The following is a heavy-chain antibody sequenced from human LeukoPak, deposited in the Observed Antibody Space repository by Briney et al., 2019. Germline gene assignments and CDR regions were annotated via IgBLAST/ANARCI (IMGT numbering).Heavy chain of an antibody. CDR3: ARGKVITFEWFDP. CDR1: GGTFSSYA. D-gene: IGHD3-10*01. V-gene: IGHV1-69*13. J-gene: IGHJ5*02. CDR2: IIPIFGTA. Sequence: SVKVSCKASGGTFSSYAISWVRQAPGQGLEWMGGIIPIFGTANYAQKFQGRVTITADESTSTAYMELSSLRSKDTAVYYCARGKVITFEWFDPWGQGTLVTVSS.